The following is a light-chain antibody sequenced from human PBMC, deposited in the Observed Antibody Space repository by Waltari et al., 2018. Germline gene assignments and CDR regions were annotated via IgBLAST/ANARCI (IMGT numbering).Light chain of an antibody. CDR2: AVS. J-gene: IGLJ3*02. CDR1: SSDVGGYHH. Sequence: HSALTPTAHVSESPGQSITISYTGTSSDVGGYHHAHRYQQHPGKAPKLMIYAVSNRPLGVSNRVSGSKSGNTASLTISGLQAEDEADYYCSSYTSSSTLVFGGGTKLTVL. V-gene: IGLV2-14*01. CDR3: SSYTSSSTLV.